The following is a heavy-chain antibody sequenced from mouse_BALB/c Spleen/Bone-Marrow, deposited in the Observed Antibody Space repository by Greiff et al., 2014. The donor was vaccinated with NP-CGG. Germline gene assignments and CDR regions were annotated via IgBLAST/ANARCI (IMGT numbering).Heavy chain of an antibody. CDR1: GFAFSDTW. CDR3: TPHPFDY. V-gene: IGHV6-6*01. CDR2: IRTKADDHAT. J-gene: IGHJ2*01. Sequence: EVHLVESGGGLQPGGSMKLSCAASGFAFSDTWLDWVRQSPEKGPEWVAEIRTKADDHATYYAESVKGRFTISRDDSISSVYLQMNSLRAEDTGIYYCTPHPFDYWGQGTTLTVSS.